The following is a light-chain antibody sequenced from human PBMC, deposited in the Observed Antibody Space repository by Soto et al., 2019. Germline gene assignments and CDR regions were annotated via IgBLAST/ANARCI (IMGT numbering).Light chain of an antibody. J-gene: IGKJ5*01. CDR1: QSVSSNF. Sequence: EIVLTQSPRTLSLSPWERATLSCRASQSVSSNFLAWYQQKPGQAHRLLIYGASSRATGIPARFSGSGSGTDFTLTISRLEPEDFAVYYCQQYGSSPITFGQGTRLEIK. CDR2: GAS. CDR3: QQYGSSPIT. V-gene: IGKV3-20*01.